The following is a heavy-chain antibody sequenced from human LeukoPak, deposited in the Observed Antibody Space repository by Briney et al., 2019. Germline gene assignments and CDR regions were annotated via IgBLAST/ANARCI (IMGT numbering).Heavy chain of an antibody. Sequence: SETLSLTCTVSGGSISSSSYYWGWIRQPPGKGLEWIGSIYYSGSTYYNPSLKSRVTISVDTSKNQFSLKLSSVTAADTAVYYCARGGYYYGSGSYYILPYWGQGTLVTVSS. CDR2: IYYSGST. V-gene: IGHV4-39*07. CDR3: ARGGYYYGSGSYYILPY. CDR1: GGSISSSSYY. J-gene: IGHJ4*02. D-gene: IGHD3-10*01.